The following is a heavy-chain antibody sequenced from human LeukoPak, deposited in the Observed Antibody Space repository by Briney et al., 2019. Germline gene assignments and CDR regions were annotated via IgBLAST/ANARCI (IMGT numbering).Heavy chain of an antibody. Sequence: SETLSLTCTVSGGSISSSSYYWGWIRQPPGKGLEWIGSIYYSGSTYYNPSLKSRVTISVDTSKNQFSLKLSSVTAADTAVYYCARRGTVRNWFDPWGQGTLVTVS. D-gene: IGHD1-14*01. CDR2: IYYSGST. V-gene: IGHV4-39*01. J-gene: IGHJ5*02. CDR3: ARRGTVRNWFDP. CDR1: GGSISSSSYY.